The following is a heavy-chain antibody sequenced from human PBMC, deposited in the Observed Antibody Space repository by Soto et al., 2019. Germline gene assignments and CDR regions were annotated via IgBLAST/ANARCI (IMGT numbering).Heavy chain of an antibody. CDR3: VRSRESSIVGPADY. Sequence: QLMQSGAEVKKPGASVKVSCKPSGYTFTSYGISWVRQAPGQGLEWMGRISGFSGTTNFAQRFQGRVNMTTDTSTSTMYMELRSLTSDDTAIYYCVRSRESSIVGPADYWVQGALVTVSS. CDR1: GYTFTSYG. J-gene: IGHJ4*02. V-gene: IGHV1-18*01. CDR2: ISGFSGTT. D-gene: IGHD1-26*01.